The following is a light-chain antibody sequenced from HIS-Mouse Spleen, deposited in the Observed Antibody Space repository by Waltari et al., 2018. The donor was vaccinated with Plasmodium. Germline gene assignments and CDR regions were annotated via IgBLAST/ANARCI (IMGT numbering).Light chain of an antibody. CDR3: QQYNNWSFT. CDR2: GAS. Sequence: EIVMTQSPATLSVSPGERATLSCRASPSVSSNLAWYQQKPGQAPRLLIYGASTRATGIPARFSGSGSGTEFTLTISSLKSEDFAVYYCQQYNNWSFTFGPGTKVDIK. CDR1: PSVSSN. V-gene: IGKV3-15*01. J-gene: IGKJ3*01.